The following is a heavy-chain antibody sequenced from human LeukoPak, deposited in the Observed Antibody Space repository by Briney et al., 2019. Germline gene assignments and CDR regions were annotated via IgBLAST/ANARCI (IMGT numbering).Heavy chain of an antibody. Sequence: ASVKVSCKASGYTFTSYGISWVRQAPGQGLEWMGWISAYNGNTNYAQKFQGRVTITADKSTSTAYMELSSLRSEDTAVYYCARAMTTVTTRSSHYYYMDVWGKGTTVTVSS. J-gene: IGHJ6*03. CDR3: ARAMTTVTTRSSHYYYMDV. V-gene: IGHV1-18*01. D-gene: IGHD4-17*01. CDR1: GYTFTSYG. CDR2: ISAYNGNT.